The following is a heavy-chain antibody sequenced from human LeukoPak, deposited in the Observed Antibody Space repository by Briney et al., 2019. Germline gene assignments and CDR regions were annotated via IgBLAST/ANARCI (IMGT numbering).Heavy chain of an antibody. J-gene: IGHJ2*01. CDR2: IYHSGSA. Sequence: SETLSLTCSVSRYSISSGYYWAWIRQPPGKGLEWIGSIYHSGSAYYNASLKSRVTISVDTSKNQFSLELPSVTAADTAVYYCSSGSPRVARFQYFDLWGRGTLVTVSS. CDR3: SSGSPRVARFQYFDL. V-gene: IGHV4-38-2*02. CDR1: RYSISSGYY.